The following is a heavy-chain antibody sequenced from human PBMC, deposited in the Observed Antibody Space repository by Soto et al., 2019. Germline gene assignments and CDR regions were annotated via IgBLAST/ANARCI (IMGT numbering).Heavy chain of an antibody. J-gene: IGHJ6*02. Sequence: QVQLQESGPGLVKPSETLSLTCTVSGGSISSYYWSWIRQPPGKGLEWIGYIYYSGSTNYNPSLQRRVSISVDTSKDQFSRQLSSVTAADTAVYYCARVDKVTGTLGEYYYYGMDVWGQGTTVTVSS. CDR3: ARVDKVTGTLGEYYYYGMDV. CDR2: IYYSGST. D-gene: IGHD1-20*01. V-gene: IGHV4-59*01. CDR1: GGSISSYY.